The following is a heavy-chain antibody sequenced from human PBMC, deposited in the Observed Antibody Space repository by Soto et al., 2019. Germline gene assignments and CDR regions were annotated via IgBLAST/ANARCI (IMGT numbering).Heavy chain of an antibody. CDR1: CAPITSDYF. J-gene: IGHJ5*02. V-gene: IGHV4-30-4*01. D-gene: IGHD3-10*01. CDR2: ISNTGST. CDR3: ARGLYYGSGNWFDT. Sequence: TLCVPATVACAPITSDYFWRRIRQPPGKGLEWIGFISNTGSTYYKPSLKRRVIVSVDTSKNQFSLSLTSVTAADTAVYSCARGLYYGSGNWFDTWGQGTLVTVSS.